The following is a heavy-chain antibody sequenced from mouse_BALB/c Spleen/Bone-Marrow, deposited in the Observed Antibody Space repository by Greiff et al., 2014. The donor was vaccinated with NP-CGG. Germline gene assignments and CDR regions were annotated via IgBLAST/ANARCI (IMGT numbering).Heavy chain of an antibody. J-gene: IGHJ1*01. CDR2: FYPGGGSI. CDR1: GYTFTEYI. D-gene: IGHD2-10*02. V-gene: IGHV1-62-2*01. Sequence: VQLQQSGAGLVKPGASVKLSCKASGYTFTEYIIHWVKQGSGQGLEWIGWFYPGGGSIKYNEKFKDKATLTADKSSSTVYMELSRLTSEDSAVYFCARHESYGNYLYFDVWGAGTTVTVSS. CDR3: ARHESYGNYLYFDV.